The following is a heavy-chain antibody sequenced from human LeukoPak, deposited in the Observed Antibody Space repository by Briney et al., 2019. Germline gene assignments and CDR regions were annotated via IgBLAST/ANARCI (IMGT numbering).Heavy chain of an antibody. V-gene: IGHV3-48*01. J-gene: IGHJ4*02. Sequence: GGSLRLSCAASGFTFRSYSMHWVRQAPGKGLEWVSYISSGSTGRSTMYYADSVKGRFTISKDNAKNSLYLQMNSLRAEDTAVYYCARTQVYYYGKLDYWGQGTLVTVSS. CDR1: GFTFRSYS. D-gene: IGHD3-10*01. CDR2: ISSGSTGRSTM. CDR3: ARTQVYYYGKLDY.